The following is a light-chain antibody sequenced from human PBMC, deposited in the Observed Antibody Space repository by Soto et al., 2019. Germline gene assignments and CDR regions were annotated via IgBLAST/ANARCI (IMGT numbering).Light chain of an antibody. CDR2: TNH. CDR1: SSNIGSNT. J-gene: IGLJ1*01. V-gene: IGLV1-44*01. CDR3: AAWDDSLNGYV. Sequence: QSVLTQPPSASGTPGQRVTISCSGGSSNIGSNTVNWYQHLPGTAPRLLIYTNHQRPSGVPDRFSGSKSGTSASLAISGLQSEDEADYYCAAWDDSLNGYVFGSGTKVTVL.